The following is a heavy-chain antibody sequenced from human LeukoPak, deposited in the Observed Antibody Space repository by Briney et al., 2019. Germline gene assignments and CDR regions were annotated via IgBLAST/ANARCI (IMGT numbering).Heavy chain of an antibody. J-gene: IGHJ3*02. CDR1: GFTFSSYW. CDR3: GRDPRGYYDFWSGYTHDAFDI. Sequence: GGSLRLSCAASGFTFSSYWMSWVRLAPGKGLEWVANIKQDGSEKYYVDSVKGRFTISRDNAKNSLYLQMNSLRAEDTAVYYCGRDPRGYYDFWSGYTHDAFDIWGQGTMVTVSS. V-gene: IGHV3-7*01. D-gene: IGHD3-3*01. CDR2: IKQDGSEK.